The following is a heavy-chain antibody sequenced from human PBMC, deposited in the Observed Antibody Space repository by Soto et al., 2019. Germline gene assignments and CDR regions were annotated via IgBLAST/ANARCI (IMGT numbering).Heavy chain of an antibody. CDR1: GFTFSSYG. V-gene: IGHV3-30*18. J-gene: IGHJ4*02. CDR3: AKKLLRMEYFDY. D-gene: IGHD2-15*01. Sequence: PGGSLRLCCAASGFTFSSYGMHWVRQAPGKGLEWVAVISYDRSNKYYADSVKGRFTISRDNSKNTLYLQMNSLRAEDTAVYYCAKKLLRMEYFDYWGQGTLVTVSS. CDR2: ISYDRSNK.